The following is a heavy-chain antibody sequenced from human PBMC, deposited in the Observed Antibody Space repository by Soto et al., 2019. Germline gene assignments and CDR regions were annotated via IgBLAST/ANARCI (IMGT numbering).Heavy chain of an antibody. CDR2: TRNKANSYTT. J-gene: IGHJ3*02. Sequence: GGSLRLSCAASGFTFSDHYMDWVRQAPGKGLEWVGRTRNKANSYTTEYAASVKGRFTISRDDSKNSLYLQMNSLKTEDTAVYYCARYSSGWDAFDIWGQGTMVTVSS. CDR1: GFTFSDHY. V-gene: IGHV3-72*01. CDR3: ARYSSGWDAFDI. D-gene: IGHD6-19*01.